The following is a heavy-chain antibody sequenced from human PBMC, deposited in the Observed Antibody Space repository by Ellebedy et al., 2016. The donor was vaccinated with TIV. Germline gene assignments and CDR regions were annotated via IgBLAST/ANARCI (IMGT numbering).Heavy chain of an antibody. J-gene: IGHJ4*02. D-gene: IGHD3-22*01. CDR1: GYSFSNYT. CDR3: AREGAFDSGGYYELFDH. CDR2: ITGSNGNT. V-gene: IGHV1-18*01. Sequence: ASVKVSCXASGYSFSNYTIGWVRQAPGQGLEWMGWITGSNGNTNYAQNLQGRVTMTTDTSTNTAYMELGGLRSDDTAVYYCAREGAFDSGGYYELFDHWGQGTLVTVSS.